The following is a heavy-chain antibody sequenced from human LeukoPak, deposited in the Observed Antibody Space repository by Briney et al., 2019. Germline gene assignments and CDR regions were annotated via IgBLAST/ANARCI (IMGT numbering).Heavy chain of an antibody. CDR1: GGSISSGGYS. V-gene: IGHV4-30-2*01. D-gene: IGHD3-10*01. CDR2: INHSGST. CDR3: ARGRRGITMVRGVTTTRNWFDP. Sequence: SQTLSLTCAVSGGSISSGGYSWSWIRQPPGKGLEWIGEINHSGSTNYNPSLKSRVTISVDTSKNQFSLKLSSVTAADTAVYYCARGRRGITMVRGVTTTRNWFDPWGQGTLVTVSS. J-gene: IGHJ5*02.